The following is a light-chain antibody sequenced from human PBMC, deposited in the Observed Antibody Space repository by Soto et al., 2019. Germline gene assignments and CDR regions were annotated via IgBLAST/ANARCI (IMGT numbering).Light chain of an antibody. CDR3: QQYGNSPWT. Sequence: EIVLTQSPSTLSLSPGERATLSCRASQRVGSSYLAWYQHKPDQAPRLLIYGASGRATGTPDRFSGSGSGTDFSLAISRLEPEDFAVYYCQQYGNSPWTFGQGTKVDIK. CDR1: QRVGSSY. J-gene: IGKJ1*01. CDR2: GAS. V-gene: IGKV3-20*01.